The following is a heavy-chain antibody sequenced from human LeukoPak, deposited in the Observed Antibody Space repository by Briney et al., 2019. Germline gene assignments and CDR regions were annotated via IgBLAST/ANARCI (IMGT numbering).Heavy chain of an antibody. CDR3: ARDNLPAGINDAFDI. CDR1: GGSISSAGYF. V-gene: IGHV4-61*02. Sequence: PSQTLSLTCSVSGGSISSAGYFGTWIRQPAGKRLEWIGRIYASGSTNYNPSLVSRVALSIDTSRNQFSLRLSSVTAADTAVYYCARDNLPAGINDAFDIWGQGTRVTVSS. J-gene: IGHJ3*02. CDR2: IYASGST. D-gene: IGHD6-13*01.